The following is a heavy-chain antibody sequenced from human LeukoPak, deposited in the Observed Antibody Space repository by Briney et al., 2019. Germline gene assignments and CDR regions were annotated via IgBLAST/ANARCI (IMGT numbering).Heavy chain of an antibody. CDR1: GFTFSSYS. CDR2: ISSSSSDYI. J-gene: IGHJ4*02. D-gene: IGHD3-22*01. V-gene: IGHV3-21*03. Sequence: GGSLRLSCAASGFTFSSYSMNWVHQAPGKGLEWVSSISSSSSDYIYYADSVKGRFTISRDNSKNTLYLQMNSLRAEDTAVYYCARDFWAMIVVAPSLGYWGQGTLVTVSS. CDR3: ARDFWAMIVVAPSLGY.